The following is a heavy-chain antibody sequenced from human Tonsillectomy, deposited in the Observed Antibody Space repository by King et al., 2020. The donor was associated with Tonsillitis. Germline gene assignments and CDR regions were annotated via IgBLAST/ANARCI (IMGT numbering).Heavy chain of an antibody. CDR1: GGSFSDYY. D-gene: IGHD3-9*01. V-gene: IGHV4-34*01. CDR3: ARGPAIDFDVYSFDY. CDR2: INHIGST. J-gene: IGHJ4*02. Sequence: VQLQQWGAGLLKPSETLSLTCAVYGGSFSDYYCSWIRQPPGKGLEWIGEINHIGSTNYNPSLKRRVTISVDTSKNQFSLNLRSVTAADTAVYYCARGPAIDFDVYSFDYWGQGTLVTVSS.